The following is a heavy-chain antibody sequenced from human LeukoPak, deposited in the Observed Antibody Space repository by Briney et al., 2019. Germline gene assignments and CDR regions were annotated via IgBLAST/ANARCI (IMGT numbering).Heavy chain of an antibody. J-gene: IGHJ6*03. D-gene: IGHD3-10*01. Sequence: GASVKVSCKASGYTFTNYYIHWVRQAPGQGLECMGIINPSGGSTSYAQKFQGRVTMTRDMSTSTVYMELSSLRSDDTAVYYCARAPYYYGSGRENYYYYMDVWGKGTTVTISS. CDR3: ARAPYYYGSGRENYYYYMDV. CDR1: GYTFTNYY. CDR2: INPSGGST. V-gene: IGHV1-46*01.